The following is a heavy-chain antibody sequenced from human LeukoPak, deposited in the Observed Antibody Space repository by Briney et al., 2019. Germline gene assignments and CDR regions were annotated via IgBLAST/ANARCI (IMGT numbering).Heavy chain of an antibody. Sequence: SETLSLTCAVYGGSFRGYYWSWIRQPPGKGLEWIGEINHSGSTNYNPSLKSRVTISVDTSKNQFSLKLSSVTAADTAVYYCARHGGSGSQMRHYYYYMDVWGKGTTVTISS. CDR3: ARHGGSGSQMRHYYYYMDV. V-gene: IGHV4-34*01. J-gene: IGHJ6*03. CDR1: GGSFRGYY. CDR2: INHSGST. D-gene: IGHD3-10*01.